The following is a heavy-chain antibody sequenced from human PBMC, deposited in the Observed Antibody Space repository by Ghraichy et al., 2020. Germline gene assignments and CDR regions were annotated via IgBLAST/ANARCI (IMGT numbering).Heavy chain of an antibody. CDR2: IVVGSGNT. CDR1: GFTFTSSA. D-gene: IGHD6-19*01. V-gene: IGHV1-58*01. CDR3: AAESHDDSGWYWDDAFDI. Sequence: KVSCKASGFTFTSSAVQWVRQARGQRLEWIGWIVVGSGNTNYAQKFQERVTITRDMSTSTAYMELSSLRSEDTAVYYCAAESHDDSGWYWDDAFDIWGQGTMVTVSS. J-gene: IGHJ3*02.